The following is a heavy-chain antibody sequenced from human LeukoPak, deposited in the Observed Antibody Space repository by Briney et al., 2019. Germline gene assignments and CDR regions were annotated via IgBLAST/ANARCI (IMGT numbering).Heavy chain of an antibody. Sequence: PSETLSLTCTVSGGSISSYYWTWIRQPPGKGLEWIGYIYYSGSTNYNPSLKSRVTMSVDTSKNQFSLKLSSVTAADSAVYYCGREYYDILTGSSKGIDYWGQGILVTVSS. J-gene: IGHJ4*02. CDR2: IYYSGST. CDR3: GREYYDILTGSSKGIDY. CDR1: GGSISSYY. D-gene: IGHD3-9*01. V-gene: IGHV4-59*01.